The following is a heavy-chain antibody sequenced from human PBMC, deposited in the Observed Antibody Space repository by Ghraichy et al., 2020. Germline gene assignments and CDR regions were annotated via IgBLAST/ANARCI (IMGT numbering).Heavy chain of an antibody. CDR2: IYYSGST. J-gene: IGHJ4*02. V-gene: IGHV4-39*01. CDR3: ARLGDTAMVTEDY. Sequence: SETLSLTCTVSGGSISSSSYYWGWIRQPPGKGLEWIGSIYYSGSTYYNPSLKSLVTISVDTSKNQFSLKLSSVTAADTAVYYCARLGDTAMVTEDYWGQGTLVTVSS. D-gene: IGHD5-18*01. CDR1: GGSISSSSYY.